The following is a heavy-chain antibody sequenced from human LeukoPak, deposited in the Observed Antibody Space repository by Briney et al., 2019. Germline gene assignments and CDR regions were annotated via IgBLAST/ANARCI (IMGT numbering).Heavy chain of an antibody. D-gene: IGHD2-2*01. Sequence: GASVKVSCKAFGYTFTSYIMQWVRQAPGQRLEWMGWINAGNGNTEYSQKFQGRVTITRDTSASTAYMELSYLRSEDTAVYYCARADLGDIVVVTGLNWFDPWGQGTLVTVSS. J-gene: IGHJ5*02. CDR3: ARADLGDIVVVTGLNWFDP. CDR1: GYTFTSYI. V-gene: IGHV1-3*01. CDR2: INAGNGNT.